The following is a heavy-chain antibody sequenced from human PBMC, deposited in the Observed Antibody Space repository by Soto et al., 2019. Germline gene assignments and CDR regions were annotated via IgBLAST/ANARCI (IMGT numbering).Heavy chain of an antibody. V-gene: IGHV1-8*01. CDR3: ARGPGRSDLRFSYYYMDV. J-gene: IGHJ6*02. Sequence: QVQLVQSGAEVKKPGASVKVSCTFTSYDINWVRQAAGQGLEWMAWMNPNSGDTRFAQKFQGRVTMTRDTSKFTAYMELSNLRSEDTAVYYCARGPGRSDLRFSYYYMDVWDQGTTVTVSS. CDR1: FTSYD. D-gene: IGHD2-15*01. CDR2: MNPNSGDT.